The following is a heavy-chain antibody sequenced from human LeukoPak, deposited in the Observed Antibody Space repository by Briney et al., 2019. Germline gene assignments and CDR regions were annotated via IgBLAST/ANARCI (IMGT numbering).Heavy chain of an antibody. J-gene: IGHJ4*02. CDR2: THYSGST. CDR1: GGSISSYY. CDR3: ARGYSGSYGRFDY. V-gene: IGHV4-59*01. D-gene: IGHD1-26*01. Sequence: SETLSLTCTVSGGSISSYYWSWIRQPPGKGLEWIGYTHYSGSTSYNPSLKSRVTISVDTSKNQFSLKLTSVTAAGTAVYYCARGYSGSYGRFDYWGQGTLVTVSS.